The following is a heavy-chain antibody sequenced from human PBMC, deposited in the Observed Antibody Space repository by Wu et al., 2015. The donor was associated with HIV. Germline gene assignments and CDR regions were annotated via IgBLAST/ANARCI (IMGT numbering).Heavy chain of an antibody. CDR1: GYTFTGYY. V-gene: IGHV1-2*02. D-gene: IGHD2-15*01. J-gene: IGHJ6*02. CDR3: ARDLEGYCSGGSCYSNYYYYGMDV. CDR2: INPNSGGT. Sequence: QVQLVQSGAEVKKPGASVKVSCKASGYTFTGYYMHWVRQAPGQGLEWMGWINPNSGGTNYAQKFQGRVTMTRDTSISTAYMELSRLRSDDTAVYYCARDLEGYCSGGSCYSNYYYYGMDVWGQGTTVTVSS.